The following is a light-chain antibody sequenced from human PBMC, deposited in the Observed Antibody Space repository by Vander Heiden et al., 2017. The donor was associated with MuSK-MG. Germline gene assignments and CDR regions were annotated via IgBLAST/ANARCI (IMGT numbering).Light chain of an antibody. CDR1: SSDVGGYNY. J-gene: IGLJ1*01. V-gene: IGLV2-8*01. Sequence: QSALTQPPSASGSPGQPVTISCTGTSSDVGGYNYVSWYQQHPGTPPIRMRYEVSKRPAGVPDRVSASKSGTTASPNISGLEAEGEAYYYCSQYASSNFGVCGTGTKLTV. CDR2: EVS. CDR3: SQYASSNFGV.